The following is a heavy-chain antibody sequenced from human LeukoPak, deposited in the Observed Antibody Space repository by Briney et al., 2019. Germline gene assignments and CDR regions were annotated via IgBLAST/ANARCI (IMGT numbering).Heavy chain of an antibody. Sequence: GGSLRLSCAASGFTFDDYAMHWVRQAPGKGLEWVSGISWNSGNIGYADSVKGRFTISRDNAKNSLYLQVNSLRTEDTALYYCAKGRKWVGAMAPHSDYWGQGTLVTVSS. CDR3: AKGRKWVGAMAPHSDY. J-gene: IGHJ4*02. CDR2: ISWNSGNI. D-gene: IGHD1-26*01. V-gene: IGHV3-9*01. CDR1: GFTFDDYA.